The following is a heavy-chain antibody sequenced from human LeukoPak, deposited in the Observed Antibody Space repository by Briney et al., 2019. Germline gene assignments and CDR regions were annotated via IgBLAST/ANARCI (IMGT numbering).Heavy chain of an antibody. D-gene: IGHD2-21*02. CDR1: GGSISSGDYY. CDR2: IYYSGST. V-gene: IGHV4-30-4*01. J-gene: IGHJ3*02. Sequence: TLSLTCTVSGGSISSGDYYWSWIRQPPGKGLEWIGYIYYSGSTYYNPSLKSRVTISVDTSKNQFSLKLSSVTAVDTAVYYCARLPPAYCGGDCYSGAFDIWGQGTMVTVSS. CDR3: ARLPPAYCGGDCYSGAFDI.